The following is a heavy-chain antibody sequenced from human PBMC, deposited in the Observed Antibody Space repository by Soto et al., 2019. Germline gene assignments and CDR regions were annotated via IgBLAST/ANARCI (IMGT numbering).Heavy chain of an antibody. CDR3: ARVGIAAAGIEY. Sequence: QVQLVQSGAEVKKPGSSVKVSCKASGGTFSSYAISWVRQAPGQGLEWMGGIIPIFGTANYAQKFQGRVTITADKSTSTDYMELSSLISEDTAVYYCARVGIAAAGIEYWGQGTMVTVSS. CDR1: GGTFSSYA. J-gene: IGHJ4*02. CDR2: IIPIFGTA. V-gene: IGHV1-69*06. D-gene: IGHD6-13*01.